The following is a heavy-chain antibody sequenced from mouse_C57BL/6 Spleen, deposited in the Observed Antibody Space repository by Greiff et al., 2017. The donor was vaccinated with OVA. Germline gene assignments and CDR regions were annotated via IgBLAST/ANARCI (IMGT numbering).Heavy chain of an antibody. V-gene: IGHV1-82*01. CDR3: GYYGSSYGYFDV. J-gene: IGHJ1*03. Sequence: VKLQQSGPELVKPGASVKISCKASGYAFSSSWMNWVKQRPGKGLEWIGRIYPGDGDTNYNGKFKGKATLTADKSSSTAYMQLSSLTSEDSAVYFCGYYGSSYGYFDVWGTGTTVTVSS. CDR1: GYAFSSSW. D-gene: IGHD1-1*01. CDR2: IYPGDGDT.